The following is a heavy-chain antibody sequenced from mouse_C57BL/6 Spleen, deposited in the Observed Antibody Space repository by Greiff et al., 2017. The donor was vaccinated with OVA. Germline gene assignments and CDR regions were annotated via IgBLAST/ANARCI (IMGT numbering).Heavy chain of an antibody. CDR2: IDPSDSYT. V-gene: IGHV1-59*01. D-gene: IGHD1-1*01. Sequence: QVQLQQPGAELVRPGPSVKLSCKASGYTFTSYWMHWVKQRPGQGLEWIGVIDPSDSYTNYNQKFKGKATLTVDTSSSTAYMQLSSLTSEDSAVYYCARSLYYYGSSWYFDVWGTGTTVTVSS. CDR3: ARSLYYYGSSWYFDV. CDR1: GYTFTSYW. J-gene: IGHJ1*03.